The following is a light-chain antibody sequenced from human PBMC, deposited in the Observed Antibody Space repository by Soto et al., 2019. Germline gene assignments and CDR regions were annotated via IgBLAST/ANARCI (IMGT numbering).Light chain of an antibody. CDR1: SSDVGNYNL. CDR2: EVS. CDR3: CSYAGSSTYV. V-gene: IGLV2-23*02. Sequence: QCVLTQPASVSWSPGQSITISCTGTSSDVGNYNLVSWYQQHPGKAPKLMIYEVSKRPSGVSNRFSGSKSGNTASLTISGLQPEDEADYYCCSYAGSSTYVFGTGTKVTVL. J-gene: IGLJ1*01.